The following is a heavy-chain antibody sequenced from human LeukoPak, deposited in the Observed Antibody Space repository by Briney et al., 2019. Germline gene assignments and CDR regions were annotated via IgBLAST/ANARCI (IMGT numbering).Heavy chain of an antibody. CDR1: GGPFSSYA. CDR3: ARAIAVFHDAFDI. D-gene: IGHD2-15*01. CDR2: IIPIFGTA. Sequence: ASVKVSCKASGGPFSSYAISWVRQAPGHGLEWMGGIIPIFGTANYAQKFQGRVTITADESTSTAYMGLSSLRSEGTGVYYCARAIAVFHDAFDIWGQGTMVTVSS. V-gene: IGHV1-69*01. J-gene: IGHJ3*02.